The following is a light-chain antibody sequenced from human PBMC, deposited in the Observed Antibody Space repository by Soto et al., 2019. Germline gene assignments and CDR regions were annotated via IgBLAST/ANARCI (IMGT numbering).Light chain of an antibody. CDR3: SSYAGSNNVV. CDR2: EAS. Sequence: QSALTQPPSASGSAGQAVTISCTGTSRDVGGYNYVSWYQQHPGKAPKVMIYEASKRPSGVPDRFSGSKSGNTASLTVSGLQAEDKADYYCSSYAGSNNVVFGGGTQLTVL. V-gene: IGLV2-8*01. CDR1: SRDVGGYNY. J-gene: IGLJ2*01.